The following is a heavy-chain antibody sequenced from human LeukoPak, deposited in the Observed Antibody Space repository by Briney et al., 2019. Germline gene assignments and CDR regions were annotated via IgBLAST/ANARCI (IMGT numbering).Heavy chain of an antibody. CDR1: GGSFSGYY. D-gene: IGHD6-25*01. V-gene: IGHV4-34*01. CDR3: ARAVWQRTFDY. J-gene: IGHJ4*02. Sequence: SETLSLTCAVYGGSFSGYYWSWIRQPPGKGLEWIGEINHSGSTNYNPSLKSRVTISVDTSKNRFSLKLSSVTAADTAVYYCARAVWQRTFDYWGQGTLVTVSS. CDR2: INHSGST.